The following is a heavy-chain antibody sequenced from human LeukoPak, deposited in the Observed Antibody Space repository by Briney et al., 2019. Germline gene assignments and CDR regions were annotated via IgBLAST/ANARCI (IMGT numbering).Heavy chain of an antibody. CDR3: TRDLSAAAGSILSAFDI. Sequence: GGSLRLSCTTSGFTFGDYGMSWVRQSPGKGLEWVGFIRAEAYGASTDYAASVEGRFFISRDDSRSIAYLQMNSLKTEDTAVYYCTRDLSAAAGSILSAFDIWGRGTMVSVSS. CDR2: IRAEAYGAST. D-gene: IGHD6-13*01. V-gene: IGHV3-49*04. CDR1: GFTFGDYG. J-gene: IGHJ3*02.